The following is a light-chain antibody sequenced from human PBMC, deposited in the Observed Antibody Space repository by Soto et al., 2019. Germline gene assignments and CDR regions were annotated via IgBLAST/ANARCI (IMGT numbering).Light chain of an antibody. V-gene: IGKV3-15*01. Sequence: TPSATHLSVSPGDRTTLSCRASQYIGSAVAWYHQRSGQAPRLLIFDASVRVPTTPARFSGSVSGTEFTLTISSLESEDFAVYFCQQYGDRPRTFGQGS. CDR1: QYIGSA. J-gene: IGKJ1*01. CDR3: QQYGDRPRT. CDR2: DAS.